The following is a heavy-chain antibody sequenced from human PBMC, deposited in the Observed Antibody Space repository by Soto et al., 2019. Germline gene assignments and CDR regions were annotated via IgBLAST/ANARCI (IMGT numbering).Heavy chain of an antibody. CDR1: GGSISSGGYY. CDR3: ARSPEATVTAFDF. V-gene: IGHV4-31*03. D-gene: IGHD4-17*01. Sequence: PSETLSLTCTVSGGSISSGGYYWSWIRQRPGKGLEWIGYIYCSGSTYYNPSLKSRVTISVDTSKNQFSLKLSSVTAADTAVYYCARSPEATVTAFDFWGLGTLVTVSS. CDR2: IYCSGST. J-gene: IGHJ4*02.